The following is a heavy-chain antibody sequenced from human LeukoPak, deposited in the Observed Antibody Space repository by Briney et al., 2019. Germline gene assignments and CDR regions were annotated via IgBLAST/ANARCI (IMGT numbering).Heavy chain of an antibody. V-gene: IGHV1-69*13. CDR1: GGTFSSYA. D-gene: IGHD3-22*01. CDR3: AGYYYDSSGPDY. Sequence: SVKVSCKASGGTFSSYAISWVRQAPGQGLEWMGGIIPIFGTANYAQKFQGRVTITADESTSTAYMELSGLRSEDTAVYYCAGYYYDSSGPDYWGQGTLVTVSS. CDR2: IIPIFGTA. J-gene: IGHJ4*02.